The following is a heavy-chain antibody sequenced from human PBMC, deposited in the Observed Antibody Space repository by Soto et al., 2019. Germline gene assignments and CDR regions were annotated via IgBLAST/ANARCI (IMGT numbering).Heavy chain of an antibody. CDR1: GFTFSDYY. V-gene: IGHV3-11*01. CDR2: ISSSGNNN. J-gene: IGHJ2*01. Sequence: PGGSLRLSCAASGFTFSDYYMSWIRQAPGKGLEWVAYISSSGNNNYYTDSVKGRFTISRDNAKNSLYLQMNSLRVDDTAVYYCARDYYDSSVYGGYWYFDLWGRGTLVTVSS. CDR3: ARDYYDSSVYGGYWYFDL. D-gene: IGHD3-22*01.